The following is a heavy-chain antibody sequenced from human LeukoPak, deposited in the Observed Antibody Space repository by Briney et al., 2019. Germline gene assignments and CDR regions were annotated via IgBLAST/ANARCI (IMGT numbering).Heavy chain of an antibody. CDR2: INEDGSTT. CDR1: GFTFSSYW. CDR3: TKDLTGKYDY. V-gene: IGHV3-74*01. J-gene: IGHJ4*02. D-gene: IGHD1-20*01. Sequence: GGSLRLSCAASGFTFSSYWMHGVRQVPGKGLVWVPRINEDGSTTSYADSVKGRFTISRDNAKNTLYLQMNSLRAEDTAVYYCTKDLTGKYDYWGQGTLVTVTS.